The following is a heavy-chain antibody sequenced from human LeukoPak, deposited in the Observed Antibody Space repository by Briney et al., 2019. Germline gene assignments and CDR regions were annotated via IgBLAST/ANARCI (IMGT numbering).Heavy chain of an antibody. CDR2: IYYSGST. Sequence: KPSETLSLTCTVSGGSISSYYWSWIRQPPGKGLEWIGYIYYSGSTNYNPSLKSRVTISVDTSKNQFSLKLSSVTAADTAVYYCARGSYTATVKRYYYYGMDVWGQGTTVTVSS. CDR1: GGSISSYY. J-gene: IGHJ6*02. D-gene: IGHD5-18*01. V-gene: IGHV4-59*01. CDR3: ARGSYTATVKRYYYYGMDV.